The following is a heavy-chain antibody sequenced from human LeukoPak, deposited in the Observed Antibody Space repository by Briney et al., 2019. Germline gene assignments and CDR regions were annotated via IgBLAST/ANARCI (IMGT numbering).Heavy chain of an antibody. D-gene: IGHD3-22*01. V-gene: IGHV3-7*01. Sequence: GGSLRLSCAASGFTFSSYWMSWVRQAPGKGLEWVANIKQDGSEKYYVDSVKGRFTISRDNAKNSLYLQMNSLRAEDTAVYYCARDSASGYYLNWFDPWGQGTLVTVSS. CDR2: IKQDGSEK. CDR3: ARDSASGYYLNWFDP. CDR1: GFTFSSYW. J-gene: IGHJ5*02.